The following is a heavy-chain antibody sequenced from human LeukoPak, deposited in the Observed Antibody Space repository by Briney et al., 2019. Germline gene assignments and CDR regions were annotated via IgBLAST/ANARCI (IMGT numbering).Heavy chain of an antibody. CDR2: IRSSGNYI. V-gene: IGHV3-21*01. J-gene: IGHJ6*02. CDR3: ARDKAGKFLYNYYGMDV. Sequence: TGGSLRLSRAASGFTFSSYTMNWVRQAPGKGLEWVSSIRSSGNYIFYADSVRGRFTISRDNAKNSMDLQMSSLRAEDTAVYYCARDKAGKFLYNYYGMDVWGQGTTVTVSS. D-gene: IGHD6-13*01. CDR1: GFTFSSYT.